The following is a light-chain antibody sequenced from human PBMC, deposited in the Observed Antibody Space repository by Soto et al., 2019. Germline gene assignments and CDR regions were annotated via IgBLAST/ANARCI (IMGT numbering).Light chain of an antibody. Sequence: QSVLTQPASVSGSPGQAITISCSGTSSDVGAFNYVSWYQQHPGKAPKLMIYDVSNRPSGVSNRFSGSKSGNTASLTMSGLRAEDEADYYCNSYTSNNTYVFGTGTKVTVL. CDR1: SSDVGAFNY. V-gene: IGLV2-14*03. J-gene: IGLJ1*01. CDR3: NSYTSNNTYV. CDR2: DVS.